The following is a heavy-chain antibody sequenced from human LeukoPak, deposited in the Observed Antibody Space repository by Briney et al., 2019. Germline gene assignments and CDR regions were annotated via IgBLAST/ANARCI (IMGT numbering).Heavy chain of an antibody. Sequence: GGSLRLSCAASGFTFSSYSMNWVRQAPGKGLEWVSSISSSSSYIYYAASVKGRFTISRDNAKNSLYLQMNSLRAEDTAVYYCAREGTARPFDYWGQGTLVTVSS. V-gene: IGHV3-21*01. CDR1: GFTFSSYS. D-gene: IGHD5-18*01. CDR2: ISSSSSYI. J-gene: IGHJ4*02. CDR3: AREGTARPFDY.